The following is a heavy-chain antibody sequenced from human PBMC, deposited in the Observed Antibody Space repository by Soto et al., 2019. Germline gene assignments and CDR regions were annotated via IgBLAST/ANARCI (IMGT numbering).Heavy chain of an antibody. CDR2: IIPILGIA. J-gene: IGHJ4*02. D-gene: IGHD3-16*01. CDR3: ARGRRTGGLMITPNYYFDY. V-gene: IGHV1-69*02. Sequence: SVEVSCKASGGALSSYTISWVRQAHGQGLEWMGRIIPILGIANYAQKFQGRVTITADKSTSTAYMELSSLRSEDTAVYYCARGRRTGGLMITPNYYFDYWRQGTLVTVSS. CDR1: GGALSSYT.